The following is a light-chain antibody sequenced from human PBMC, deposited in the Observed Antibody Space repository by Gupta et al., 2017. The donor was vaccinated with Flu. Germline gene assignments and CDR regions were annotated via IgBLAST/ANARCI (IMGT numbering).Light chain of an antibody. CDR3: QQYGSSPIT. Sequence: EIVLTQSPGTLSLSPGERATLSCRASQSVSGSYLAWYQQKPGQAPRLLIYAASRRSTGVPDRFSAIGSGTDFTLTISRLEPEDFAVYYCQQYGSSPITFGGGTKVEIK. J-gene: IGKJ4*01. V-gene: IGKV3-20*01. CDR1: QSVSGSY. CDR2: AAS.